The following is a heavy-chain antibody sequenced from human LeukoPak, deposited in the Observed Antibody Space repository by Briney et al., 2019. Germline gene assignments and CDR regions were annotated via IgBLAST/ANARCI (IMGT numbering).Heavy chain of an antibody. CDR2: ISTSGRSV. CDR1: GFTFRSYT. Sequence: GGSLRLSCAASGFTFRSYTMNWVRQAPGKGLEWISYISTSGRSVYYADSVKGRFTISRDNAKNSLYLQMNSLRAEDTALYHCARGTHYYDSSGYAYWGQGTLVTVSS. CDR3: ARGTHYYDSSGYAY. J-gene: IGHJ4*02. V-gene: IGHV3-48*04. D-gene: IGHD3-22*01.